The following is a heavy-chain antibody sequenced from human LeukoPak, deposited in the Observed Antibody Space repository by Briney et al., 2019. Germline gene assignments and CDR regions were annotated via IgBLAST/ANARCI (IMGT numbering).Heavy chain of an antibody. D-gene: IGHD3-3*01. J-gene: IGHJ3*01. V-gene: IGHV5-51*01. CDR1: GYSFTTHW. CDR3: ARHQSGRRYDALDV. Sequence: GESLKISCKTSGYSFTTHWIDWVRQMPGKGLEWMGIIYPGDSDTTYSPSFQGQVTISVDKSTSTAYLQWTSLKASDTAMYYCARHQSGRRYDALDVWGQGTMVTVSS. CDR2: IYPGDSDT.